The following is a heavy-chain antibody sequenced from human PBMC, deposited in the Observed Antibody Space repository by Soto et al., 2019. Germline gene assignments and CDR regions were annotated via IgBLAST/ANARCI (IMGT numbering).Heavy chain of an antibody. J-gene: IGHJ6*02. CDR1: GFTVSSNY. CDR3: ARVSADYDILTGYYVYYYYGMDV. D-gene: IGHD3-9*01. CDR2: IYSGGST. Sequence: GGSLRLSCAASGFTVSSNYMSWVRQAPGKGLEWVSVIYSGGSTYYADSVKGRFTISRHNSKNTLYLQMNSLRAEDTAVYYCARVSADYDILTGYYVYYYYGMDVWGQGTTVTVSS. V-gene: IGHV3-53*04.